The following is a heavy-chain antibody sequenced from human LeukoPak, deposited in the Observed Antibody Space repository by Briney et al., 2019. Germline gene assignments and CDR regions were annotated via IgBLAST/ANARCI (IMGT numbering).Heavy chain of an antibody. Sequence: SETLSLTCTVSGGSISSYYWSWIRQPPGKGLEWIGYIYYSGSTNYNPSLKSRVTISVDTSKNQFSLKLSSVTAADTAVYYCARARYCSSTSCYPTPYYFDYWGQGTLVTVYS. CDR1: GGSISSYY. D-gene: IGHD2-2*01. CDR3: ARARYCSSTSCYPTPYYFDY. CDR2: IYYSGST. J-gene: IGHJ4*02. V-gene: IGHV4-59*01.